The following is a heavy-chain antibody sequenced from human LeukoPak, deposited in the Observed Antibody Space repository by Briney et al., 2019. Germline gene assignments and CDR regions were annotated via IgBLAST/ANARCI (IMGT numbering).Heavy chain of an antibody. V-gene: IGHV3-23*01. CDR2: ISSGGSGGGT. CDR3: AKGTAALRYYAMDV. D-gene: IGHD6-6*01. Sequence: GGSLRLSCAASGFTFSNYNMNWVRQSPGKGLEWVSSISSGGSGGGTYHADSVKGRFTISRDNSNNTLYLQMNSLRADDTAVYYCAKGTAALRYYAMDVWGQGTTVTVSS. J-gene: IGHJ6*02. CDR1: GFTFSNYN.